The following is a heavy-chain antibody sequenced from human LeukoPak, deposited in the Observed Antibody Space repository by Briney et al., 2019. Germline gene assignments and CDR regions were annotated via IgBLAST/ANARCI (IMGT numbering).Heavy chain of an antibody. CDR1: RYTLTELS. D-gene: IGHD3-16*02. CDR3: ATPTTAMITFGGVIAFDI. Sequence: SVKVSCKVCRYTLTELSMHWVRQAPPKGLEGMGGFDPEDGETIYAQKFQGRVTMTEDTSTDTAYMELSSLRSEDTAVYYCATPTTAMITFGGVIAFDIWGQGTMVTVSS. J-gene: IGHJ3*02. CDR2: FDPEDGET. V-gene: IGHV1-24*01.